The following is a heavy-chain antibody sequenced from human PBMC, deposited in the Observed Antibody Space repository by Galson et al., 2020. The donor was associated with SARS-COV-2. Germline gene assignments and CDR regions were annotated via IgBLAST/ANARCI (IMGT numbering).Heavy chain of an antibody. Sequence: NSGGSLRLSCAASGFLFTDYYMSWIRQAPGKGLEWISYISTSGGTIFYSDSVKGRFTISRDNAKNSLDLQMNSLTAGDTGVYYCARTPMKTIHSWGQGTLVTVSA. V-gene: IGHV3-11*04. CDR1: GFLFTDYY. J-gene: IGHJ4*02. CDR3: ARTPMKTIHS. D-gene: IGHD1-1*01. CDR2: ISTSGGTI.